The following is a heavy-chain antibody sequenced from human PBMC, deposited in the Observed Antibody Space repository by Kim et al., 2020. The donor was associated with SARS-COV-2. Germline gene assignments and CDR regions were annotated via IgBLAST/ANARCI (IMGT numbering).Heavy chain of an antibody. Sequence: AQKFQGRVTMTRDTSISTAYMELSRLRSDDTAVYYCARGLVVPAAMGDDYWGQGTLVTVSS. V-gene: IGHV1-2*02. CDR3: ARGLVVPAAMGDDY. D-gene: IGHD2-2*01. J-gene: IGHJ4*02.